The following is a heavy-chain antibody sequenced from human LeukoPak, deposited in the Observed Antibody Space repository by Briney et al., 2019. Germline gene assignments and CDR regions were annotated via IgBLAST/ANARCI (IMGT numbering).Heavy chain of an antibody. CDR2: IIPIFGTA. CDR1: GGTFSSYA. CDR3: AFDSYDSSGYYYRLDY. Sequence: GASVKVSCKASGGTFSSYAISWVRQAPGQGLEWMGGIIPIFGTANYAQKFQGRVTITADESTSTAYMELSSLRSEDTAVYYCAFDSYDSSGYYYRLDYWGQGTLVTVSS. V-gene: IGHV1-69*01. J-gene: IGHJ4*02. D-gene: IGHD3-22*01.